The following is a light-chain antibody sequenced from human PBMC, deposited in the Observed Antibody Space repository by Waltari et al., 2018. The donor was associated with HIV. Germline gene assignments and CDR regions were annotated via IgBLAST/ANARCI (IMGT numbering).Light chain of an antibody. V-gene: IGLV1-51*02. Sequence: QSVLTQPPSVSAAPGQKVIISCPGSSSNIGNNYVSWYQHHPGTAPKLLIYENNKRPSGIPDRFSGSKSGTSATLGITGLQTGDEADYYCETWDSSLSAGVFGGGTKLTVL. CDR2: ENN. J-gene: IGLJ2*01. CDR3: ETWDSSLSAGV. CDR1: SSNIGNNY.